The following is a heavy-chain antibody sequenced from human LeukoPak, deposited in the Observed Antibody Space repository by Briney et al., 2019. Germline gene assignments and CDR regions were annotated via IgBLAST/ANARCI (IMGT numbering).Heavy chain of an antibody. CDR2: IYHSGST. Sequence: PSETLSLTCAVSGGSISSSYWWSWVRQPPGKGLEWIGEIYHSGSTNYNPSLKSRVTISVDKSKSQFSLKLSSVTAADTAVYYCARDRGLLSGSYALDYWGQGTLVTVSS. D-gene: IGHD1-26*01. J-gene: IGHJ4*02. CDR3: ARDRGLLSGSYALDY. V-gene: IGHV4-4*02. CDR1: GGSISSSYW.